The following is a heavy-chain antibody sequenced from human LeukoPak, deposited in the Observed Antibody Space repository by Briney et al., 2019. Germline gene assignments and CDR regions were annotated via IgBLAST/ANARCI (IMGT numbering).Heavy chain of an antibody. Sequence: GASVKVSCKASGYTFTSYGISWVRQAPGQGLEWMGWISAYNGNTNCAQKLQGRVTMTTDTSTSTAYMELRSLRSDDTAVYYCASSVTPYYYYGMDVWGQGTTVTVSS. CDR1: GYTFTSYG. CDR3: ASSVTPYYYYGMDV. CDR2: ISAYNGNT. D-gene: IGHD2-21*02. J-gene: IGHJ6*02. V-gene: IGHV1-18*01.